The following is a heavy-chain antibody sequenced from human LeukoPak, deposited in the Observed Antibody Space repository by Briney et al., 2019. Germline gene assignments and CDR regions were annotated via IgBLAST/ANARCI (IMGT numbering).Heavy chain of an antibody. V-gene: IGHV1-69*05. CDR2: IIPIFGTA. D-gene: IGHD3-3*01. Sequence: GASVKVSCKASGGTFSSYAISWVRQAPGQGLEWMGGIIPIFGTANYAQKFQGRVTITTDESTSTAYMELSSLRSEDTAVYYCARDLGFFERFTQPMWFDPWGQGTVVTVSS. CDR1: GGTFSSYA. J-gene: IGHJ5*02. CDR3: ARDLGFFERFTQPMWFDP.